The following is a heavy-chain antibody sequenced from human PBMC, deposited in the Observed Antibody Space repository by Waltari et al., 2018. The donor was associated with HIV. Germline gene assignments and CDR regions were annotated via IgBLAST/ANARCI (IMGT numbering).Heavy chain of an antibody. CDR2: IIPIFGTA. CDR3: ASSGSYCSSTSCYLPDY. CDR1: GGTFSSYA. D-gene: IGHD2-2*01. V-gene: IGHV1-69*01. J-gene: IGHJ4*02. Sequence: QVQLVQSGAEVKKPGSSVKVSCKASGGTFSSYAISWVRQAPGQGLEWMGGIIPIFGTANYAQKFQGRVTITADESTSTAYMELSSLRSEDTAVYYCASSGSYCSSTSCYLPDYWGQGTLVTVSS.